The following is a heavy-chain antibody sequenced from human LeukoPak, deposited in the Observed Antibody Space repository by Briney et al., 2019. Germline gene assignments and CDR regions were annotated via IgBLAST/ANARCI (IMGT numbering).Heavy chain of an antibody. D-gene: IGHD3-10*01. CDR1: GYTFTSCA. V-gene: IGHV1-18*01. Sequence: ASVKVSCKASGYTFTSCAISWVRQAPGQGLEWMGWISAYNGNTNSAQKLQGRVTMTTDTSTSTAYMELSRLRSDDTAVYYCARENYYGSGSYPVDWFDPWGQGTLVTVSS. CDR3: ARENYYGSGSYPVDWFDP. CDR2: ISAYNGNT. J-gene: IGHJ5*02.